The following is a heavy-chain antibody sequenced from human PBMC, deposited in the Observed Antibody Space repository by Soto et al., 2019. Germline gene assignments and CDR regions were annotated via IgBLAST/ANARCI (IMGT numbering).Heavy chain of an antibody. CDR3: ARGKVRYYFDY. J-gene: IGHJ4*02. CDR1: GGSISSYY. CDR2: IYYSGST. Sequence: XATLSLTCTVSGGSISSYYWSWIRQPPGKGLEWIGYIYYSGSTNYNPSLKSRVTISVDTSKNQFSLKLSSVTAADTAVYYCARGKVRYYFDYWGQGTLVTVSS. V-gene: IGHV4-59*01.